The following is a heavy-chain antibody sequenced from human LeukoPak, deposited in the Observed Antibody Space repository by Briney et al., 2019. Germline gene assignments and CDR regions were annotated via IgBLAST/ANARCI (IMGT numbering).Heavy chain of an antibody. CDR2: INHSGST. J-gene: IGHJ4*02. CDR1: GGSFSGYY. V-gene: IGHV4-34*01. Sequence: PSKTLSLTCAVYGGSFSGYYWSWIRQPPGKGLEWIGEINHSGSTNYNPSLKSRVTISVDTSKDQFSLKLSSVTAADTAVYYCARAGATTWDYWGQGTLVTVSS. D-gene: IGHD1-26*01. CDR3: ARAGATTWDY.